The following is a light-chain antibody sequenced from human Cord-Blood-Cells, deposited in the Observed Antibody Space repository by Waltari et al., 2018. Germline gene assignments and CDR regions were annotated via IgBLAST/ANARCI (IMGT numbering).Light chain of an antibody. CDR2: QDR. CDR1: KLGDKY. V-gene: IGLV3-1*01. Sequence: SYELTQPPSVSVSPGQTASITCSGDKLGDKYACWYQQKPGKSPVLVIYQDRKRPSGIPGRFSGSNSGNTATLTISGTQAMDEADYYCQAWDSSTAVFGGGTKLTVL. J-gene: IGLJ3*02. CDR3: QAWDSSTAV.